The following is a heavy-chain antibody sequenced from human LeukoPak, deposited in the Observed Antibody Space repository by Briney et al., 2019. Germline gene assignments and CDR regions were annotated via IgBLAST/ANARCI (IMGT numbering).Heavy chain of an antibody. CDR3: VTRLA. CDR2: IYSGGST. Sequence: PGGSLRLSCAASGPTVSSNYMSWVRQAPGKGLDWVSMIYSGGSTNYADSVKGRLTISRDSSKNTLYLQMNSLRAEDTAVYYCVTRLAWGQGTLVTVSS. CDR1: GPTVSSNY. D-gene: IGHD3-16*01. J-gene: IGHJ5*02. V-gene: IGHV3-53*01.